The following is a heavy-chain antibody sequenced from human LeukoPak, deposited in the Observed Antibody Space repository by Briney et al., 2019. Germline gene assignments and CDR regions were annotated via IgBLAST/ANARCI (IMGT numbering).Heavy chain of an antibody. J-gene: IGHJ4*02. D-gene: IGHD2-8*02. CDR1: GFTVSSNY. CDR2: IYSGGST. CDR3: ARLITGYYFDY. Sequence: GGSLRLSCAASGFTVSSNYMCWVRQAPGKGLEWVSVIYSGGSTYYADSVKGRFTISRDNSKNTLYLQMNSLRAEDTAVYYCARLITGYYFDYWGQGTLVTVSS. V-gene: IGHV3-66*01.